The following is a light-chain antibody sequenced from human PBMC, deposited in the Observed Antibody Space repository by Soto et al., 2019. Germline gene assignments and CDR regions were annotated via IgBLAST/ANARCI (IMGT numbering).Light chain of an antibody. CDR3: CSYAGGSTFV. CDR1: SSDVGSYDL. V-gene: IGLV2-23*02. J-gene: IGLJ1*01. CDR2: EVT. Sequence: QSVLTQPASVSGSPGQSITISCTGTSSDVGSYDLVSWYQQHPGKAPRLIIYEVTKRPSGVSNRFSGSKSGSTASLTFSGLQAEDEADYFCCSYAGGSTFVFGTGTKVTVL.